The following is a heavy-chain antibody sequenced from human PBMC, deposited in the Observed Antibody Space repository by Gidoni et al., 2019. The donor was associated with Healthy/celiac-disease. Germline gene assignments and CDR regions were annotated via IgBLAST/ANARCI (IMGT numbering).Heavy chain of an antibody. V-gene: IGHV4-34*01. CDR1: GGSFSGYY. CDR3: AARGYCSSTSCYALDY. CDR2: INHSGST. D-gene: IGHD2-2*03. J-gene: IGHJ4*02. Sequence: QAPLPPWGAGRLKPSVTLSLPCAVYGGSFSGYYWSWLRQPPGKGLEWIGEINHSGSTNYNPSLKSRVTISVDMSKNQFSLKLSSVTAADTAVYYCAARGYCSSTSCYALDYWGQGTLVTVSS.